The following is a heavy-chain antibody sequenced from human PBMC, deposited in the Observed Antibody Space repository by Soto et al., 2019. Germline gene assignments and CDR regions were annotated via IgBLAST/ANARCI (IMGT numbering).Heavy chain of an antibody. CDR1: GFTFSSYA. CDR2: ISCNGGNK. CDR3: AREGDSSSSVYYYYYYGMDV. Sequence: GGSLRLSCAASGFTFSSYAMNWVRQAPGKGLEWVAAISCNGGNKYYADSVKGRFTISRDNSKNTLYLQMNSLRAEDTAVYYCAREGDSSSSVYYYYYYGMDVWGQGTTVTVSS. J-gene: IGHJ6*02. V-gene: IGHV3-23*01. D-gene: IGHD6-6*01.